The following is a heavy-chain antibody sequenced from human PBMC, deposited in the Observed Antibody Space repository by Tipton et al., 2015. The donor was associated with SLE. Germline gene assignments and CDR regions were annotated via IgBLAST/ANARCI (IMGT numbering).Heavy chain of an antibody. CDR1: GYVFSDHG. V-gene: IGHV1-18*01. D-gene: IGHD3-3*01. Sequence: QVQLVQSGPEVKKPGASVKVSCKASGYVFSDHGLSWVRQAPGQGLEWMGWISAYSGDTKYAQRFQGRVTMTKDSSTNTAYMELRSLRSDDTAVYYCARDLDYDFWSDLTGDWLDPWGQGTLVTVSS. CDR3: ARDLDYDFWSDLTGDWLDP. CDR2: ISAYSGDT. J-gene: IGHJ5*02.